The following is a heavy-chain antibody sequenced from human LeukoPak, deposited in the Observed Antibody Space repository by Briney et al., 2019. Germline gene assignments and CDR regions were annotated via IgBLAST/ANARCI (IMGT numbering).Heavy chain of an antibody. Sequence: SETLSLTCTVSGGSISNYYWNWIRQPPGKALEWIGYIYFTGSTNYNPSLKSRVTISLDTSKNQFSLKLSSVTAADTAIYYCARGRWLQLSDWGPGTLVTVSS. CDR2: IYFTGST. CDR3: ARGRWLQLSD. V-gene: IGHV4-59*01. J-gene: IGHJ4*02. D-gene: IGHD5-24*01. CDR1: GGSISNYY.